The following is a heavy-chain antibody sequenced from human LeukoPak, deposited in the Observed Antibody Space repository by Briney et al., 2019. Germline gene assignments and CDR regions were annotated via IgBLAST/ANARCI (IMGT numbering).Heavy chain of an antibody. J-gene: IGHJ4*02. Sequence: SETLSLTCTVSGGSISSSSYYWGWIRQPPGKGLEWIGSIYYSGSTYYNPSLKSRVTISVDTSKNQFSLKLSSVTAADTAVYYCARQAGGITIFGVVIMHLDYWGQGTLVTVSS. D-gene: IGHD3-3*01. CDR3: ARQAGGITIFGVVIMHLDY. CDR1: GGSISSSSYY. V-gene: IGHV4-39*01. CDR2: IYYSGST.